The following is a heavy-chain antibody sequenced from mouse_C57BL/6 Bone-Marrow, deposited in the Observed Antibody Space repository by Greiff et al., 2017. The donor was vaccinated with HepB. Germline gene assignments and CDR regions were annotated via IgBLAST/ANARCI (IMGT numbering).Heavy chain of an antibody. Sequence: QVQLQQPGAELVKPGASVKLSCKASGYTFTSYWMHWVKQRPGQGLEWIGMIHPNSGSTKYNEKFKSKATLTVDKSSSTAYMQLSILTSEDSAVYYCARISPITTVVANWNFYVWGTGTTVTVSS. CDR1: GYTFTSYW. V-gene: IGHV1-64*01. J-gene: IGHJ1*03. D-gene: IGHD1-1*01. CDR3: ARISPITTVVANWNFYV. CDR2: IHPNSGST.